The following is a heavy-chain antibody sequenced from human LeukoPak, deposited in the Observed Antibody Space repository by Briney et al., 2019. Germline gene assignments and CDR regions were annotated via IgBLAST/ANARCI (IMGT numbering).Heavy chain of an antibody. CDR1: GGSFSGYY. D-gene: IGHD4-11*01. J-gene: IGHJ5*02. Sequence: SETLSLTCAVYGGSFSGYYWSWIRQPPGKGLEWIGEINHSGSTNYNPSLKSRVTISVDTSKNQCSLKLSSVTAADTAVYYCARGIVDYSNYAAWFDPWGQGTLVTVSS. CDR2: INHSGST. V-gene: IGHV4-34*01. CDR3: ARGIVDYSNYAAWFDP.